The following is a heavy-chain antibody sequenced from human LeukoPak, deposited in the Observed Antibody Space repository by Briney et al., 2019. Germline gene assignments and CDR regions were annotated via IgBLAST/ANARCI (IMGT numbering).Heavy chain of an antibody. CDR3: ARGYSSSWYGY. V-gene: IGHV1-46*01. CDR2: INPSGGST. Sequence: ASVKVSCKASGYTFTSYYMHWVRQAPGQGLEWMGIINPSGGSTSYAQKFQGRVTMTRNTSISTAYMELSSLRSEDTAVYYCARGYSSSWYGYWGQGTLVTVSS. CDR1: GYTFTSYY. D-gene: IGHD6-13*01. J-gene: IGHJ4*02.